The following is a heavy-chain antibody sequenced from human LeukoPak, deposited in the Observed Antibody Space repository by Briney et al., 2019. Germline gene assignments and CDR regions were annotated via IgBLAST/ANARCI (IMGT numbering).Heavy chain of an antibody. CDR3: AKEDDDYYYGMDV. J-gene: IGHJ6*04. V-gene: IGHV3-23*01. CDR1: GFTFSSYA. CDR2: ISGSGGST. Sequence: GGSLRLSCAASGFTFSSYAMSWVRQAPGKGLEWVSAISGSGGSTYYADSVKGQFTISRDNSRNTLYLQMNSLRVEDTAVYYCAKEDDDYYYGMDVWGKGTTVTVSS. D-gene: IGHD1-1*01.